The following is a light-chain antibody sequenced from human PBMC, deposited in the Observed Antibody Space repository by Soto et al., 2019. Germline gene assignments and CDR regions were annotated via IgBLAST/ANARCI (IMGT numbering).Light chain of an antibody. V-gene: IGKV1-17*03. J-gene: IGKJ1*01. CDR1: QDISHY. CDR3: QQSYNSPQT. Sequence: DIQVTQSPSAMSASVGDRVTITCRASQDISHYLAWFQQKPGKVPKRLIFAVSNLESGVPSRFRGSGSGTEFTLTITSLQPEDFATYSCQQSYNSPQTFGQGTKVEIK. CDR2: AVS.